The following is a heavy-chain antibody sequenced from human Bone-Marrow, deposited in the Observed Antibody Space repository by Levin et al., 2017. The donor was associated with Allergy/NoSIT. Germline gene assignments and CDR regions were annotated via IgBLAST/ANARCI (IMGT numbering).Heavy chain of an antibody. CDR3: TSIRGDRYSLGDAFDI. CDR2: IRSKANSYAT. V-gene: IGHV3-73*01. J-gene: IGHJ3*02. Sequence: GGSLRLSCAASGFTFSGSAMHWVRQASGKGLEWVGRIRSKANSYATAYAASVKGRFTISRDDSKNTAYLQMNSLKTEDTAVYYCTSIRGDRYSLGDAFDIWGQGTMVTVSS. CDR1: GFTFSGSA. D-gene: IGHD3-9*01.